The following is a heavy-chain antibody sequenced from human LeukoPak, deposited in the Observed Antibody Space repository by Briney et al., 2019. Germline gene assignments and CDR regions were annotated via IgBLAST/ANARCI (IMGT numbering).Heavy chain of an antibody. CDR2: IDNDGSST. D-gene: IGHD6-6*01. Sequence: GGSLRLSCAASGFTFSNYWMLWVRQAPGEGPVWVSPIDNDGSSTTYADSVKGRFTISRDNAKNTLYLQMSSLRGEDTAVYYCARAAYMSSPDYWGQGTLVTVSS. CDR3: ARAAYMSSPDY. CDR1: GFTFSNYW. J-gene: IGHJ4*02. V-gene: IGHV3-74*01.